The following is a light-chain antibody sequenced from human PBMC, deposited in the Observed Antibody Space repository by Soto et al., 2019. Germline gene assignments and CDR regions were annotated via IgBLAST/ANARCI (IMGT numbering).Light chain of an antibody. J-gene: IGKJ2*01. Sequence: EIVLTQSPGTLSLSPGESTTLSCRASRGISSSYLAWYQQKPGQAPRLLIYAASTRDTGIPDRFRGSGSATDFTLTISNLEPEDSAVYYCQHYGASPPYTFGQGTKLEIK. CDR2: AAS. CDR3: QHYGASPPYT. CDR1: RGISSSY. V-gene: IGKV3-20*01.